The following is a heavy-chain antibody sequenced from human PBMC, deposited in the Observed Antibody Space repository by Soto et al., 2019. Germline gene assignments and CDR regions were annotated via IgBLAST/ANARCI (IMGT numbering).Heavy chain of an antibody. CDR3: AREGYSSSWSYFDY. J-gene: IGHJ4*02. CDR1: GFTFSSYS. Sequence: GSLRLSCAASGFTFSSYSMNWVRQAPGKGLEWVSSISSGSSYIYYADSVKGRFTISRSNAKNSLYLQMNSLRAEDTAVYYCAREGYSSSWSYFDYWGQGALVTVSS. CDR2: ISSGSSYI. V-gene: IGHV3-21*01. D-gene: IGHD6-13*01.